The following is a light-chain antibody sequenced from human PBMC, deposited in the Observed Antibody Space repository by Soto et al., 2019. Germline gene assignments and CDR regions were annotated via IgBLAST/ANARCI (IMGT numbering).Light chain of an antibody. CDR3: QQYNNWPQT. Sequence: EIVMTQSPATLSVSPGERATLSCRASQSVSSNLAWYQQKPGQAPRLLIYGASTRATGIPARFSGSGSGTYFILTISSLQTEDSAVYYCQQYNNWPQTFGQGTKVEIK. V-gene: IGKV3-15*01. CDR1: QSVSSN. CDR2: GAS. J-gene: IGKJ1*01.